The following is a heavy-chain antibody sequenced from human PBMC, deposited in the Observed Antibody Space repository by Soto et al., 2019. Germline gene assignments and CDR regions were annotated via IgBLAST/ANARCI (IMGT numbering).Heavy chain of an antibody. Sequence: PSETLSLTCTVSGGSISSSSYYWGWIRQPPGKGLEWIGSIYYSGSTYYNPSLKSRVTISVDTSKNQFSLKLSSVTAADTAVYYCASHTTGYYTKGLGKIGYWGQGTLVT. V-gene: IGHV4-39*01. CDR3: ASHTTGYYTKGLGKIGY. D-gene: IGHD3-9*01. J-gene: IGHJ4*02. CDR1: GGSISSSSYY. CDR2: IYYSGST.